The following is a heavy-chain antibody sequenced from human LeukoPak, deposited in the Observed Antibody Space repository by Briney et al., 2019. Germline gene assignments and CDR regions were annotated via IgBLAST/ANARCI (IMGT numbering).Heavy chain of an antibody. V-gene: IGHV4-39*01. CDR2: ISYSGST. CDR1: GGSISSSSHY. CDR3: AGHLDYQQWLVRGPYYFDY. D-gene: IGHD6-19*01. Sequence: SETLSLTCTVPGGSISSSSHYWGWIRQPPGKGLEWIGSISYSGSTYYNPSLNSRVTISVDTSKNQFSLKLNSVTAADTAVYYCAGHLDYQQWLVRGPYYFDYWAQGTLVTVSS. J-gene: IGHJ4*02.